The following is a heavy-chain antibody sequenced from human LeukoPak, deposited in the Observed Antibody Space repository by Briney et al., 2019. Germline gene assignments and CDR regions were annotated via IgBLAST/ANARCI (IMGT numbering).Heavy chain of an antibody. Sequence: GGSLRLSCAASGFTFSNYWMTWVRQAPGKGLEWVANMDKDGNKRQYVDSVKGRFSISRDNAKNSLYLQMHSLRAEDTAVYYCVRDNPRCCGVVPVNIDDFWGQGTLVTVSS. CDR1: GFTFSNYW. CDR2: MDKDGNKR. J-gene: IGHJ4*02. V-gene: IGHV3-7*01. D-gene: IGHD2-15*01. CDR3: VRDNPRCCGVVPVNIDDF.